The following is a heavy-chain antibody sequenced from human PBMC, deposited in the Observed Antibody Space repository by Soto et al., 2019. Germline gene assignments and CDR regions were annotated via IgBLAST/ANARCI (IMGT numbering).Heavy chain of an antibody. Sequence: PGGSLRLSCAASGFTFSSYAMSWVRQAPGKGLEWVSAISGSGGSTYYADSVKGRFTISRDNSKNTLYLQMNSLRAEDTAVYYCATDPDCSSTSCYYFDYWGQGTLVTVSS. D-gene: IGHD2-2*01. CDR1: GFTFSSYA. J-gene: IGHJ4*02. V-gene: IGHV3-23*01. CDR2: ISGSGGST. CDR3: ATDPDCSSTSCYYFDY.